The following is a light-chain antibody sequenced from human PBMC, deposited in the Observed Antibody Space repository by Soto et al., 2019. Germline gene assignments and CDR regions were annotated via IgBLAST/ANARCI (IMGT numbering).Light chain of an antibody. V-gene: IGKV3-20*01. Sequence: EILLTQTQGTLSLSPGERATLSCRASQSVSSSYLAWYQQKPGQAPRLLIYGASSRATGIPDRFSGSGSGTDFTLTISRLEPEDFAVYYCQQYGSSPRTFGQGTKVDSK. CDR1: QSVSSSY. CDR3: QQYGSSPRT. CDR2: GAS. J-gene: IGKJ1*01.